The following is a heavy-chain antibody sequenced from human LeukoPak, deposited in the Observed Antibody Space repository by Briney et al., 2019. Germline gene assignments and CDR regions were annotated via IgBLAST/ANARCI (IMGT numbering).Heavy chain of an antibody. CDR1: GGTFSSYA. D-gene: IGHD3-10*01. Sequence: WASVKVSCKASGGTFSSYAISWVRQAPGQGLGWMGGIIPIFGTANYAQKFQGRVTITADESTSTAYTELSSLRSEDTAVYYCAGYGSGTGYYYYYMDVWGKGTTVTISS. CDR2: IIPIFGTA. CDR3: AGYGSGTGYYYYYMDV. J-gene: IGHJ6*03. V-gene: IGHV1-69*13.